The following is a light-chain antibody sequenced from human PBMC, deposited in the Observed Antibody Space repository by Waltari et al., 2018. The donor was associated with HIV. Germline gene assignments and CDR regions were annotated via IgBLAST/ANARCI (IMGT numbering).Light chain of an antibody. CDR2: SSN. Sequence: QSVLPQPPSASGTPGQRVTISCSGSSSHIGSNTVNWYPQLPGTAPTLLIYSSNRRPSPVPARLSGSKSGTSASLAIIGLQSEDEAAYYCAAWDDSLNGVVFGGGTKLTVL. V-gene: IGLV1-44*01. CDR1: SSHIGSNT. CDR3: AAWDDSLNGVV. J-gene: IGLJ2*01.